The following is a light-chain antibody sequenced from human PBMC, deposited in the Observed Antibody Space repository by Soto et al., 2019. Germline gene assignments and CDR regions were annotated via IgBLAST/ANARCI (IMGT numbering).Light chain of an antibody. CDR2: DVS. CDR3: GSYTTSNTVV. J-gene: IGLJ2*01. CDR1: NNDVGAYNY. V-gene: IGLV2-14*03. Sequence: QSALTQPASVSGSPGQSITIACTGTNNDVGAYNYVSWYQRHPGKVPKLIIHDVSSRPAGVSNRFSGSKSGNTASLTISGLQTEDEADYYCGSYTTSNTVVFGGGTKLTVL.